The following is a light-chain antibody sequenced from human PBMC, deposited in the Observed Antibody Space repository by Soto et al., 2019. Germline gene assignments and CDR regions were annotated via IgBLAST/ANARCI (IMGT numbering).Light chain of an antibody. CDR1: QSVSSSY. CDR3: QQYGSSST. J-gene: IGKJ5*01. CDR2: GAS. V-gene: IGKV3-20*01. Sequence: EIVLTQSPSTLSLSPGARATLSCRASQSVSSSYLAWYQQKPGQAPRLLIYGASSRPTGIPDRFSGSGSGTYFTLTISRLEPEDFAVYYCQQYGSSSTFGQGTRLENK.